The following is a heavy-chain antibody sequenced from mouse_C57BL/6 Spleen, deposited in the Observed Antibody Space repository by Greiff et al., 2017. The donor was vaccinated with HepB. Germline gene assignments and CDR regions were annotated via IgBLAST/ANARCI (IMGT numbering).Heavy chain of an antibody. J-gene: IGHJ1*03. CDR3: ARSPDYYGSSYRYWYFDV. D-gene: IGHD1-1*01. Sequence: DVMLVESGGGLVKPGGSLKLSCAASGFTFSDYGMHWVRQAPEKGLEWVAYISSGSSTIYYADTVKGRFTISRDNAKNTLFLQMTSLRSEDTAMYYCARSPDYYGSSYRYWYFDVWGTGTTVTVSS. V-gene: IGHV5-17*01. CDR1: GFTFSDYG. CDR2: ISSGSSTI.